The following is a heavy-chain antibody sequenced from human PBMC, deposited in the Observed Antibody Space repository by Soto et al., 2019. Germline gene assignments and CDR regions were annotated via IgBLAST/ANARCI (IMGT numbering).Heavy chain of an antibody. CDR2: INASNGNT. CDR3: ARPESGGSYLFDY. CDR1: GYTFTSHA. J-gene: IGHJ4*02. Sequence: ASVKVSCKATGYTFTSHAMHWVRQAPGQRLEWMGWINASNGNTKYSQKFQGRVTITRDTSTSTAYMELSSLRSEDTAMYYCARPESGGSYLFDYWGQGTLVTVSS. D-gene: IGHD1-26*01. V-gene: IGHV1-3*01.